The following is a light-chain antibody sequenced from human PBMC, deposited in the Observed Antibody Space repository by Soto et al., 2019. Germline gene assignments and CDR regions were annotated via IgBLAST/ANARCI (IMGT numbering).Light chain of an antibody. J-gene: IGLJ2*01. CDR2: DVS. CDR1: SFDVGGYNY. V-gene: IGLV2-14*03. CDR3: SSDTSSISLV. Sequence: QSVLTQPASVSGSPGQSITISCTGTSFDVGGYNYVSWYQQHPGKAPKLMIHDVSKRPSGVSNRFSGSKSGNTASLTISGRQAEDEADYYCSSDTSSISLVFGGGTKLTVL.